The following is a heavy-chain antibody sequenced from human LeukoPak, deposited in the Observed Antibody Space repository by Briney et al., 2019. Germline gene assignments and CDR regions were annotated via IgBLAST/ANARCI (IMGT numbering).Heavy chain of an antibody. V-gene: IGHV3-30*02. CDR3: AKGDYYGSGLDY. CDR2: IRYDGGNA. Sequence: GGSLRLSCAASGFIFSNNAMHWVRQAPGKGLVWVAYIRYDGGNAYYVDSVKGRFTISRDNSKDTLYLQMNGLRPEDTAVYFCAKGDYYGSGLDYWGQGAPVTVSS. D-gene: IGHD3-10*01. J-gene: IGHJ4*02. CDR1: GFIFSNNA.